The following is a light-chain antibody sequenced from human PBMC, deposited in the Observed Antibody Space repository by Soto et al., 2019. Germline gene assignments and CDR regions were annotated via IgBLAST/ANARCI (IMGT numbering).Light chain of an antibody. Sequence: EIVLTQSPGTLSLSPGERATLSCRASQSVSSNYLAWYQQKPGQAPRLLIYGASSRATGIPDRFSGSGSGTDFTVTISRLEPEDFVVYYCQQYWSSPPLTFGGGTTVDIK. CDR3: QQYWSSPPLT. J-gene: IGKJ4*01. CDR1: QSVSSNY. CDR2: GAS. V-gene: IGKV3-20*01.